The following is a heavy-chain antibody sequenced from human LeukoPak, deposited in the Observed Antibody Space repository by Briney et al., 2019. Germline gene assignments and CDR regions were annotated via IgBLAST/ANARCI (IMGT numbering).Heavy chain of an antibody. CDR2: IYYSGST. CDR3: AVLGYCSSTSCSPPRYDP. Sequence: SQTLSLTCTVSGGSISSGDYYWSWIRQPPGKGLEWIGYIYYSGSTYYNPSLKSRVTISVDTSKNQFSLKLSSVTAADTAVYYCAVLGYCSSTSCSPPRYDPWGQGTLVTVSS. J-gene: IGHJ5*02. D-gene: IGHD2-2*01. CDR1: GGSISSGDYY. V-gene: IGHV4-30-4*08.